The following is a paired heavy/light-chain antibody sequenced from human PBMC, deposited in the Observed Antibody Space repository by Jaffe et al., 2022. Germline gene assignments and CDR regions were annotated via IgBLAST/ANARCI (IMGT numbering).Light chain of an antibody. V-gene: IGKV1-5*03. J-gene: IGKJ2*02. CDR1: QSIAKW. CDR2: KAS. CDR3: QEYNGNSPRT. Sequence: DIQMTQSPSTLSASVGDRVTITCRASQSIAKWLAWYQQKPGKAPRLLIYKASNLESGVPSRFSGSGSGTEFTLTISSLQPDDFATYYCQEYNGNSPRTFGQGTNLEIK.
Heavy chain of an antibody. CDR1: GFTFKSHT. D-gene: IGHD1-1*01. Sequence: EVQLLESGGGLVQPGGSLRLSCAASGFTFKSHTMTWVRQGPGKGLEWVSCISRSGGDTFYADSVKGRFTISRDNSQNMVTLRMNNLRADDTAVYYCAKRKVGDTWNPIDYWGQGTLVTVSS. V-gene: IGHV3-23*01. CDR3: AKRKVGDTWNPIDY. CDR2: ISRSGGDT. J-gene: IGHJ4*02.